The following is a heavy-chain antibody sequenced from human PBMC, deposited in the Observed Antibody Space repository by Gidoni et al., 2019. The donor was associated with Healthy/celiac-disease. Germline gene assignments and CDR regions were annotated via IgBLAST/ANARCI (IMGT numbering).Heavy chain of an antibody. V-gene: IGHV3-23*04. CDR1: GFTFSSYA. Sequence: EVQLVESGGGLVQPGGSLRLSCAASGFTFSSYAMSWVRQAPGKGLGWVSSMSGSGGSTYYADSVKGRFTISRDNSKNTLYLQMNSLRAEDTAVYYCAKAYYYDSSGYSPYFDYWGQGTLVTVSS. CDR3: AKAYYYDSSGYSPYFDY. CDR2: MSGSGGST. D-gene: IGHD3-22*01. J-gene: IGHJ4*02.